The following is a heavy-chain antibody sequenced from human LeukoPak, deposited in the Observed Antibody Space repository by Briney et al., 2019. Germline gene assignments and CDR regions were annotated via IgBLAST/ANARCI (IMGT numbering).Heavy chain of an antibody. D-gene: IGHD1-1*01. CDR2: IYHSWGI. Sequence: SETLSLTCAVSGSSVTSYYFWGWIRQPPGKGLEWIATIYHSWGIYFNPSLKSRVSISLDASKNEFSLRLTSLTAGDTAIYYCARNVTAGFFDYWGQGILVTVSS. J-gene: IGHJ4*02. CDR1: GSSVTSYYF. V-gene: IGHV4-38-2*01. CDR3: ARNVTAGFFDY.